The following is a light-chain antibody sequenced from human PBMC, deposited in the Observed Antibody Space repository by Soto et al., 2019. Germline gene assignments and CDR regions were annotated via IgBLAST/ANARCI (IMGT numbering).Light chain of an antibody. CDR1: SGDVGGYYY. V-gene: IGLV2-14*01. CDR2: EVS. CDR3: SSSTAGGTI. J-gene: IGLJ1*01. Sequence: QSALTQPASVSGPPGQSITISCTGTSGDVGGYYYVSWYQQLPGKAPKLMISEVSNRPSGVSNRFSGSKSGNTASLTISGLQAEDEDDYYCSSSTAGGTIFGTGTKVTVL.